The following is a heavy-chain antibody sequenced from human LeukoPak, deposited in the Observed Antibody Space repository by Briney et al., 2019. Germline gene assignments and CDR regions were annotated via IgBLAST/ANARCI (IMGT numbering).Heavy chain of an antibody. V-gene: IGHV3-30-3*01. CDR2: ISYDGSNK. CDR1: GFTFSSYA. J-gene: IGHJ5*02. CDR3: ARDPPNIAVLLFDP. Sequence: PGRSLRLSCAASGFTFSSYAMHWVRQAPGKGLEWVAVISYDGSNKYYADSVKGRFTISRDNSKNTLYLQMNSLRAEDTAVYYCARDPPNIAVLLFDPWGQETLVTVSS. D-gene: IGHD6-19*01.